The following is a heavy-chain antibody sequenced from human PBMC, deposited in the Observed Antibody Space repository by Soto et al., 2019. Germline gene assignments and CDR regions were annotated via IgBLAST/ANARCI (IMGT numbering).Heavy chain of an antibody. Sequence: QVQLVESGGGVVQPGRSLRLSCAASGFTFSSYGMHWVRQAPGKGLAWAAVISYDGSNKYCADSVKGRFTISRDHSKKTLYLQMNSLRALDTAVYYCAIYCSGWYPLDYWGQGTLVTVSS. CDR3: AIYCSGWYPLDY. CDR2: ISYDGSNK. CDR1: GFTFSSYG. V-gene: IGHV3-30*03. D-gene: IGHD6-19*01. J-gene: IGHJ4*02.